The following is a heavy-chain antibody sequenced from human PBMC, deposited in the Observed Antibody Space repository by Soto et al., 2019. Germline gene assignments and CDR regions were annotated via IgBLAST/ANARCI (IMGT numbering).Heavy chain of an antibody. D-gene: IGHD6-13*01. CDR3: AREVCAGSSWQRGFDY. CDR2: ISYDGSNK. CDR1: GFTFSSYA. J-gene: IGHJ4*02. Sequence: QVQLVESGGGVVQPGRSLRLSCAASGFTFSSYAMHWVRQAPGKGLEWVAVISYDGSNKYYADSVKGRFTISRDNSKNTRYLQMNRLRAEDTAVYYCAREVCAGSSWQRGFDYWGQGTLVTVSS. V-gene: IGHV3-30-3*01.